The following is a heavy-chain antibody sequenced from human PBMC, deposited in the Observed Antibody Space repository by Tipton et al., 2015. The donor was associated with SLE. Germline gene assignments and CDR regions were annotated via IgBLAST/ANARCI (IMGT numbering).Heavy chain of an antibody. D-gene: IGHD1-1*01. J-gene: IGHJ4*02. CDR2: INHSEST. CDR3: ARALWKGGDY. Sequence: TLSLTCAVYGGSFSGYYWSWIRQPPGKGLEWIGEINHSESTNYNPSLKSRVTISMDTSKNQLSLKLSAVTAADTAVYYCARALWKGGDYWGQGTLVTVSS. CDR1: GGSFSGYY. V-gene: IGHV4-34*01.